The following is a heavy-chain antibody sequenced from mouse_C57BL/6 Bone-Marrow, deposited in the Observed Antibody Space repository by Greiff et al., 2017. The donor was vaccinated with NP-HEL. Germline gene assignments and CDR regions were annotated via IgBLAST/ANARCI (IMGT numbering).Heavy chain of an antibody. J-gene: IGHJ1*03. CDR1: GYTFTSYW. Sequence: QVQLQQPGAELVKPGASVKLSCKASGYTFTSYWMQWVKQRPGQGLEWIGEIDPSDSYTNYNQKFKGKATLTVDTSSSTAYMQLSSLTSEDSAVYYCARNSSSYWYFDVWGTGTTVTVSS. CDR2: IDPSDSYT. D-gene: IGHD6-1*01. CDR3: ARNSSSYWYFDV. V-gene: IGHV1-50*01.